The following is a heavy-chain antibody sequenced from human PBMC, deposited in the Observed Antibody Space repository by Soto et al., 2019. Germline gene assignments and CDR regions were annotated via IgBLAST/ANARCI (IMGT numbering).Heavy chain of an antibody. V-gene: IGHV3-23*01. J-gene: IGHJ4*02. D-gene: IGHD3-16*01. CDR3: AKAYFVWSSEQPYYFDY. CDR2: ISGSGGRS. CDR1: GFTFSNYA. Sequence: EVQLLDSGGGLVQPGGSLRLSCAASGFTFSNYAMTWVAQGPGKGREWVSGISGSGGRSYYADSVKGRFTISRDNSKSTLYLQMNSLRAEDTAVYYCAKAYFVWSSEQPYYFDYWGQGTLVTVSS.